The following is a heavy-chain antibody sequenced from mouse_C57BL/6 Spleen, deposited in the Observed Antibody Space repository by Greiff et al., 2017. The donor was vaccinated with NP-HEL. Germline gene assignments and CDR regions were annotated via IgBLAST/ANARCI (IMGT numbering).Heavy chain of an antibody. CDR3: ARRKSTMVTTIDY. J-gene: IGHJ2*01. V-gene: IGHV1-55*01. D-gene: IGHD2-2*01. Sequence: VQLQQSGAELVKPGASVKMSCKASGYTFTSYWITWVKQRPGQGLEWIGDIYPGSGSTNYNEKFKSKATLTVDTSSSTAYMQLSSLTSEDSAVYDCARRKSTMVTTIDYSGQGTTLTVSS. CDR1: GYTFTSYW. CDR2: IYPGSGST.